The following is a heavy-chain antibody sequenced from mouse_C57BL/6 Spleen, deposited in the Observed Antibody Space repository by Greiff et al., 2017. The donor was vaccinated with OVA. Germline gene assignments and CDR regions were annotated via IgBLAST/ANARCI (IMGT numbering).Heavy chain of an antibody. CDR3: ARPYGSSYEGD. CDR1: GYTFTSYW. Sequence: QVQLQQPGAELVRPGTSVKLSCKASGYTFTSYWMHWVKQRPGQGLEWIGVIDPSDSYTNYNQKFKGKATLTVDTSSSTAYMQLSSLTSEDSAVYYCARPYGSSYEGDWGQGTTLTVSS. V-gene: IGHV1-59*01. D-gene: IGHD1-1*01. CDR2: IDPSDSYT. J-gene: IGHJ2*01.